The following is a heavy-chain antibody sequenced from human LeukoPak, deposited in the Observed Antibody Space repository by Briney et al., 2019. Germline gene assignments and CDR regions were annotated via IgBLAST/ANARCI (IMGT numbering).Heavy chain of an antibody. CDR2: IRYDGSNK. V-gene: IGHV3-30*02. J-gene: IGHJ4*02. CDR3: AKLGYYDSLDY. D-gene: IGHD3-22*01. CDR1: GLTFSSYG. Sequence: GGSLRLSCAASGLTFSSYGMHWVGQAPGKGLEWVAFIRYDGSNKYYADSVKGRFTISRDNSQNTLYPQMNSLRAEDTAVYYCAKLGYYDSLDYWGQGTLVTVSS.